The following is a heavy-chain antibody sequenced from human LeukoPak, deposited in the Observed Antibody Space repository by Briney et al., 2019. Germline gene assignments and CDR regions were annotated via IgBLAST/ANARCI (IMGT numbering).Heavy chain of an antibody. CDR1: GFTFSSYP. Sequence: GGSLRLSCAASGFTFSSYPMHWVRQAPGKGLEWVAVISYDGSTQYYADSVKGRFTISRDNAKNSLYLQMNSLRAEDTAVYYCARDMGAPTYWGQGTLVTVSS. V-gene: IGHV3-30*04. D-gene: IGHD1-26*01. CDR3: ARDMGAPTY. J-gene: IGHJ4*02. CDR2: ISYDGSTQ.